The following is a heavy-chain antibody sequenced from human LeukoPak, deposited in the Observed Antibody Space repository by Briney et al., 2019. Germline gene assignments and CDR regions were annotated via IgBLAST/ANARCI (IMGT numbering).Heavy chain of an antibody. Sequence: ASVKVSCKASGYTLTSYYMHWVRQAPGQGLEWMGIINPSGGSTSYAQKFQGRVTMTRDMSTSTVYMELSSLRSEDTAVYYCARDMTTVVTPLGYWGQGTLVTVSS. CDR3: ARDMTTVVTPLGY. J-gene: IGHJ4*02. CDR2: INPSGGST. V-gene: IGHV1-46*01. D-gene: IGHD4-23*01. CDR1: GYTLTSYY.